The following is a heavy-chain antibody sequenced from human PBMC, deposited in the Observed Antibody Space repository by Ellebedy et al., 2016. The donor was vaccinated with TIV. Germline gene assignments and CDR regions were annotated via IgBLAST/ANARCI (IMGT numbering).Heavy chain of an antibody. V-gene: IGHV3-53*01. Sequence: GESLKISCAASGFTFSQYYMSWIRQAPGKGLEWVSVIYSGGNTYYADSVKGRFTISRDNSKNTLYLQMNSLRAEDTAVYYCARSRVGRGWYYFDYWGQGTLVTVSS. CDR2: IYSGGNT. J-gene: IGHJ4*02. CDR1: GFTFSQYY. D-gene: IGHD6-19*01. CDR3: ARSRVGRGWYYFDY.